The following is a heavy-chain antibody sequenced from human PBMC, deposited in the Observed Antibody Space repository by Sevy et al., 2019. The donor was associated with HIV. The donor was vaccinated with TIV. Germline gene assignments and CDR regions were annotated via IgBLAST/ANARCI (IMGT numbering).Heavy chain of an antibody. Sequence: SETLSLTCSVSGGSSGTSSYFWGWIRQPPGKGLEWIGSNYYSGSTYYNPSLKSRVTISVDMSKSQFSLKLTSVTAADTAVYYCASGPYDSSSWYYFDCWGQGTLVTVSS. D-gene: IGHD6-13*01. CDR2: NYYSGST. CDR1: GGSSGTSSYF. CDR3: ASGPYDSSSWYYFDC. V-gene: IGHV4-39*01. J-gene: IGHJ4*02.